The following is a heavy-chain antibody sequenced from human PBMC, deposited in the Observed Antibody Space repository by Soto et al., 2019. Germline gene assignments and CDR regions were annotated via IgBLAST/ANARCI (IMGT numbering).Heavy chain of an antibody. CDR3: ASFSRSDTTRFGDYYYYYGMDV. V-gene: IGHV4-39*01. J-gene: IGHJ6*02. D-gene: IGHD3-10*01. CDR1: GGSISSSSYY. CDR2: IYYSGST. Sequence: SSETLSLTCTVSGGSISSSSYYWGWIRQPPGKGLEWIGSIYYSGSTYYNPSLKSRVTISVDTSKNQFSLKLSSVTAADTAVYYCASFSRSDTTRFGDYYYYYGMDVWGQGTTVTVSS.